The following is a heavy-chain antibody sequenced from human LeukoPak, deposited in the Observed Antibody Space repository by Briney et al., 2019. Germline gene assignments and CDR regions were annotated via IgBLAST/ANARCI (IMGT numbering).Heavy chain of an antibody. V-gene: IGHV1-18*01. D-gene: IGHD3-22*01. Sequence: ASVKVSCKASGYTFTSYGISWVRQAPGQGLEWMGWISAYNGNTNYAQKLQGGVTMTTDTSTSTAYMELRSLRSDDTAVYYCARVPTRYYYDSSGRYFDYWGQGTLVTVSS. J-gene: IGHJ4*02. CDR1: GYTFTSYG. CDR3: ARVPTRYYYDSSGRYFDY. CDR2: ISAYNGNT.